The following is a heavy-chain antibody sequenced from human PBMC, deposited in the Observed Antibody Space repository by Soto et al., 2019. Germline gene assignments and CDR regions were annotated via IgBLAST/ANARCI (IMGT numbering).Heavy chain of an antibody. V-gene: IGHV1-24*01. D-gene: IGHD1-1*01. CDR2: FDHEDGET. Sequence: ASENVSYKVSGYTLTELSMHWVRQAPGKGLEWMGGFDHEDGETIYAQTVQGRVTMTEDTSTDTAYMELSSLRSEDTAVYYCATATSPYSWNDSRHLFDYWGQGTLVTVSS. CDR1: GYTLTELS. CDR3: ATATSPYSWNDSRHLFDY. J-gene: IGHJ4*02.